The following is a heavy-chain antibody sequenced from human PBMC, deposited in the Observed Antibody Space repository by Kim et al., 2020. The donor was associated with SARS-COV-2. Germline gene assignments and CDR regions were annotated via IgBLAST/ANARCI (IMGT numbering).Heavy chain of an antibody. V-gene: IGHV4-4*02. Sequence: SETLSLTCAVSGGSISSSNWWSWVRQPPGKGLEWIGEIYHSGSTNYNPSLKSRVTISVDKSKNQFSLKLSSVTAADTAVYYCARDQVGMVQPYGMDVWGQGTTVTVSS. CDR1: GGSISSSNW. J-gene: IGHJ6*02. CDR2: IYHSGST. D-gene: IGHD3-10*01. CDR3: ARDQVGMVQPYGMDV.